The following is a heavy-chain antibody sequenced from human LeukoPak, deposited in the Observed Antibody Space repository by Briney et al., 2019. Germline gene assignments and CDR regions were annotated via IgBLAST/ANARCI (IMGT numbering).Heavy chain of an antibody. CDR2: ISSSSSYI. Sequence: GGSLRLSCAASGFPFSSYRMNWVRQAPGKGLEGVSSISSSSSYIYYADSEKGRFNISRDNAKNSLYLQMNSLRAEDTAVYYCASTSTRLLWFGELEYNWFDPWGQVTLVTVSS. CDR1: GFPFSSYR. D-gene: IGHD3-10*01. CDR3: ASTSTRLLWFGELEYNWFDP. V-gene: IGHV3-21*01. J-gene: IGHJ5*02.